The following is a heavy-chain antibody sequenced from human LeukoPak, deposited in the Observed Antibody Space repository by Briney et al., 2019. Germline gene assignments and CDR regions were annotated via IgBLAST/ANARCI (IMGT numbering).Heavy chain of an antibody. CDR2: INHSGST. CDR1: GGSFSGYY. J-gene: IGHJ5*02. CDR3: ARAYFDWSRRYNWFDP. Sequence: PSETLSLTCAVYGGSFSGYYWSWIRQPPGKGLGWIGEINHSGSTNYNPSLKSRVTISVDTSKNQFSLKLSSVTAADTAVYYCARAYFDWSRRYNWFDPWGQGTLVTVSS. V-gene: IGHV4-34*01. D-gene: IGHD3-9*01.